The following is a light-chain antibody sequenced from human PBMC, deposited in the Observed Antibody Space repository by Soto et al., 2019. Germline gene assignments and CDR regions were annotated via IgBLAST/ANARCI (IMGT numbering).Light chain of an antibody. CDR3: QQYNNWPLT. CDR1: QSVSNN. J-gene: IGKJ4*01. Sequence: EIVMTQSPITLSVFPGGRGTLSCRASQSVSNNQLAWYQHKPCQAPRLLVSGPSSRATGIPDRFSGSGSGTDFTLTISTLQSEDFALYYCQQYNNWPLTFGGGTKVDIK. CDR2: GPS. V-gene: IGKV3D-15*01.